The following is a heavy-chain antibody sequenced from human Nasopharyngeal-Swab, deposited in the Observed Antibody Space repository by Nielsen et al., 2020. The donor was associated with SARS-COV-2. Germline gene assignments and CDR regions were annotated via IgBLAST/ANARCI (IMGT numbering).Heavy chain of an antibody. J-gene: IGHJ4*02. Sequence: WIRQPPGKGLEWVSYISSSSSYTNYADSVKGRFTISRDNAKNSLYLQMNSLRAEDTAVYYCARDRSPVYCSGGSCYSFDYWGQGTLVTVSS. CDR2: ISSSSSYT. V-gene: IGHV3-11*06. CDR3: ARDRSPVYCSGGSCYSFDY. D-gene: IGHD2-15*01.